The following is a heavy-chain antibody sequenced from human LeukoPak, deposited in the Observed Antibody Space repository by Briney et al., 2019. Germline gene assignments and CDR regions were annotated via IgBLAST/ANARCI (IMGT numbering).Heavy chain of an antibody. Sequence: HPGGSLRLSCAASGFSFSSYWMTWVRQAPGKGLEWVSGISWNSGSIGYADSVKGRFTISRDNAKNSLYLQMNSLRAEDTALYYCARTGGQWLIYSAFDIWGQGTMVTVSS. CDR2: ISWNSGSI. V-gene: IGHV3-9*01. J-gene: IGHJ3*02. CDR3: ARTGGQWLIYSAFDI. D-gene: IGHD6-19*01. CDR1: GFSFSSYW.